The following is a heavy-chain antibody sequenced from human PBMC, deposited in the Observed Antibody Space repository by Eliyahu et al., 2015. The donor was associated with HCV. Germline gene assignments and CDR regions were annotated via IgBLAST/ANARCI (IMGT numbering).Heavy chain of an antibody. Sequence: QVQVQESGPGLVKPSETLSLTCTVSGGSISNYYWSWIRQPAGKGLEWIGRIYTSGASQHQPPLKSRVSMSLDTSKSQFSLKLTSVTAADTAVYYCARDVDDILTGYYASNWFDPWGQGTLVTVSS. CDR2: IYTSGAS. V-gene: IGHV4-4*07. D-gene: IGHD3-9*01. CDR1: GGSISNYY. CDR3: ARDVDDILTGYYASNWFDP. J-gene: IGHJ5*02.